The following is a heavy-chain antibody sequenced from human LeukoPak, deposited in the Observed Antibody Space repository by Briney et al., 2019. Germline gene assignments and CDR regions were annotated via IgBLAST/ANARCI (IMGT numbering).Heavy chain of an antibody. CDR1: GFTFSSYW. D-gene: IGHD1-26*01. Sequence: GGSLRLSCAASGFTFSSYWMSWVRQAPGKGLEWVAFIRFDGSHKYYADSVKGRFTISRDNSKNTLYLQMNSLRVEDTAVYYCAKITDGELRRFDYWGQGTRVTVSS. CDR2: IRFDGSHK. J-gene: IGHJ4*02. CDR3: AKITDGELRRFDY. V-gene: IGHV3-30*02.